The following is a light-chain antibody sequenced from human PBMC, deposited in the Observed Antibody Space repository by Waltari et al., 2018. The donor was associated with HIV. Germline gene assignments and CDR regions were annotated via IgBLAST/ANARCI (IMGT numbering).Light chain of an antibody. CDR3: QQYGTSQPRFT. J-gene: IGKJ3*01. V-gene: IGKV3-20*01. Sequence: EIVLTQSPGTLSLSPGERATLSCRASQIFSSNSLAWYQQRPGQAPRLLIYATSTRATGIPDRFSGSGSGTDFTLTISKLEPEDFGVYYCQQYGTSQPRFTFGPGTKVEIK. CDR1: QIFSSNS. CDR2: ATS.